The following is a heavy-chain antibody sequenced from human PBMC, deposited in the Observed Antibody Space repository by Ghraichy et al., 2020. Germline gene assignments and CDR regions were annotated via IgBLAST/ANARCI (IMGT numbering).Heavy chain of an antibody. Sequence: SETLSLTCTASGCSISSYDWRWIRQPPGKGLEWIGYIYYSGSTNYNPSHKSRVTILVNTSKNQFSLMLSSVTAAETAVYYCARDPGSLVVGATGGFDYWGQGTLVTVSS. CDR3: ARDPGSLVVGATGGFDY. CDR1: GCSISSYD. J-gene: IGHJ4*02. CDR2: IYYSGST. D-gene: IGHD1-26*01. V-gene: IGHV4-59*01.